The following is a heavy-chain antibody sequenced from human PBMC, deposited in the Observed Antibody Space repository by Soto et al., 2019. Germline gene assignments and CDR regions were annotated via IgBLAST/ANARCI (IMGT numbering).Heavy chain of an antibody. J-gene: IGHJ4*02. V-gene: IGHV1-8*01. Sequence: ASVKVSCKASGYTFTSYDINWVRQATGQGLEWMGWMNPNSGDTGYAQKFQGRVTMTRNTSISTAYMELSSLRSEDTAVYYCARGLLGYCSGGSCYPGYWGQGTLVTVS. CDR2: MNPNSGDT. CDR3: ARGLLGYCSGGSCYPGY. D-gene: IGHD2-15*01. CDR1: GYTFTSYD.